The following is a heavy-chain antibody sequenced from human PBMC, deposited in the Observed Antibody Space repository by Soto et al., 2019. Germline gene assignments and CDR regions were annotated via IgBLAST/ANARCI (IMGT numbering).Heavy chain of an antibody. CDR1: GGTFSSYT. J-gene: IGHJ6*02. CDR3: AMFRGSYGMDV. V-gene: IGHV1-69*02. D-gene: IGHD3-10*01. Sequence: QVQLVQSGAEVKKPGSSVKVSCKGSGGTFSSYTISWVRQAPGQGLEWMGRIIPILGIANHAQKFQGRVTITADKSKSTAYMELSSLSSEDTAVYYCAMFRGSYGMDVWGQGNTVTRSS. CDR2: IIPILGIA.